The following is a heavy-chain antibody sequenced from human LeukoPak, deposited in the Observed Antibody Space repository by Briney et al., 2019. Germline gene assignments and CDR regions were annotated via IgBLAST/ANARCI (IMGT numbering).Heavy chain of an antibody. D-gene: IGHD3/OR15-3a*01. Sequence: GRSLRLSCAASGFTFSSYAMHWVRQAPGKGLEWVAVISYDGSSKYYADSVKGRFTISRDNSKNTLYLQMNSLRAEDTAVYYCARYDFWGQGTLVTVSS. J-gene: IGHJ4*02. V-gene: IGHV3-30-3*01. CDR1: GFTFSSYA. CDR2: ISYDGSSK. CDR3: ARYDF.